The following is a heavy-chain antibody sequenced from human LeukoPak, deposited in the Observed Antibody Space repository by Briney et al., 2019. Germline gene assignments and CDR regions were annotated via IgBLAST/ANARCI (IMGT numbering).Heavy chain of an antibody. CDR3: ARGPGLAMGKGYFDY. CDR1: GFTFSNYA. CDR2: TSHDEGDK. D-gene: IGHD5-18*01. J-gene: IGHJ4*02. Sequence: GGSLRLSCAASGFTFSNYAMHWVRQAPGKGLEWVAATSHDEGDKYYADSVKGRFTISRDNSRNTLYLEVNSLRTDDTAVYYCARGPGLAMGKGYFDYCGQGTLVTVSS. V-gene: IGHV3-30-3*01.